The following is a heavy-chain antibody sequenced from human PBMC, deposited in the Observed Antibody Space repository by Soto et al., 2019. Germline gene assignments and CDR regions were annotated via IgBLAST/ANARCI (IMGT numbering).Heavy chain of an antibody. Sequence: SGPTLVNPTQTLTLTCTFSGFSLSTRDVGVGWIRQPPGKALEWLALIYWDDDKRYSPSLKSRLTITKDTSKNQVVVTMTNMDPVDTATYYCAHSRHSTSSFDYWGQGTLVTVPS. CDR3: AHSRHSTSSFDY. CDR1: GFSLSTRDVG. D-gene: IGHD6-6*01. CDR2: IYWDDDK. V-gene: IGHV2-5*02. J-gene: IGHJ4*02.